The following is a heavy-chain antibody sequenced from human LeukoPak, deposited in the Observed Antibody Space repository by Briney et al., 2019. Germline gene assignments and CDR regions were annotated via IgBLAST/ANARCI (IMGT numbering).Heavy chain of an antibody. J-gene: IGHJ3*02. CDR3: ARMQLRIAAAVPRPAFDI. V-gene: IGHV4-30-2*01. CDR1: GGSISSGGYY. CDR2: IYHSGST. D-gene: IGHD6-13*01. Sequence: PSETLSLTCTVSGGSISSGGYYWSWIRQPPGKGLEWIGYIYHSGSTYYNPSLKSRVTISVDRSKNQFSLKLSSVTAADTAVYYCARMQLRIAAAVPRPAFDIWGQGTMVTVSS.